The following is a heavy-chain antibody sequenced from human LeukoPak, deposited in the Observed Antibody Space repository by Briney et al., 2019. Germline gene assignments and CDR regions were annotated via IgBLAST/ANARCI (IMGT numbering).Heavy chain of an antibody. CDR3: ARWDSGYRFDY. Sequence: KPSETLSLTCAVYGGSFSGYYWSWIRQPPGKGLEWIGYIYYSGSTYYNPSLKSRVTISVDTSKNQFSLKLSSVTAADTAVYYCARWDSGYRFDYWGQGTLVTVSS. J-gene: IGHJ4*02. CDR1: GGSFSGYY. CDR2: IYYSGST. V-gene: IGHV4-34*01. D-gene: IGHD5-12*01.